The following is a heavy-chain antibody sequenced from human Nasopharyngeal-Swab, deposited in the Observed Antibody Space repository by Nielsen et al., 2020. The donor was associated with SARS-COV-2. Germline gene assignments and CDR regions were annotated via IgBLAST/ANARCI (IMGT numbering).Heavy chain of an antibody. J-gene: IGHJ4*02. CDR1: GFTFSSYG. V-gene: IGHV3-33*01. Sequence: GGSLRLSCAASGFTFSSYGMHWVRQAPGKGLEWVAVIWYDGSNKYYADSVKGRFTISRDNSKNTLYLQMNSLRAEDTAVYYCARDYYDSSGYYDYWGQGTLVTVSS. CDR3: ARDYYDSSGYYDY. D-gene: IGHD3-22*01. CDR2: IWYDGSNK.